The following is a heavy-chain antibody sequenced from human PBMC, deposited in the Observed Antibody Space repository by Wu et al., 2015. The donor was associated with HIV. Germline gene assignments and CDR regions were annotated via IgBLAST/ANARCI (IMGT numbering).Heavy chain of an antibody. CDR2: IIPIFGTA. Sequence: QVQLVQSGAEVKKPGSSVKVSCKASGGTFSSYAISWVRQAPGQGLEWMGGIIPIFGTANYAQKFQGRVTITADESTSTAYMELSSLRSEDTAVYYCARVNSLSPDRYYYYYMDVWGKGTTVTVSS. CDR3: ARVNSLSPDRYYYYYMDV. V-gene: IGHV1-69*12. CDR1: GGTFSSYA. D-gene: IGHD2/OR15-2a*01. J-gene: IGHJ6*03.